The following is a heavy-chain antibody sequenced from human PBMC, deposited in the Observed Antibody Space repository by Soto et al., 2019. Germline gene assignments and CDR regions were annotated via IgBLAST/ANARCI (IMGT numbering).Heavy chain of an antibody. CDR2: ISYDGSNK. D-gene: IGHD3-3*01. Sequence: GGSLRLSCAASGFTFSSYAMHWVRQAPGKGLEWVAVISYDGSNKYYADSVKGRFTISRDNSKNTLYLQMNSLRAEDTAVYYCAREEWTSRTFDYWGQGTLVTVSS. CDR3: AREEWTSRTFDY. J-gene: IGHJ4*02. CDR1: GFTFSSYA. V-gene: IGHV3-30-3*01.